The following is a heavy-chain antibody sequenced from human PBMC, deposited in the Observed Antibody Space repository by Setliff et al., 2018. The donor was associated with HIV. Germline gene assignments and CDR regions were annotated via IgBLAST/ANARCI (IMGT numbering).Heavy chain of an antibody. CDR1: GGSISSGSYY. D-gene: IGHD3-10*01. V-gene: IGHV4-39*07. CDR3: ARPGSSSYYYAMDV. Sequence: PSETLSLTCTVSGGSISSGSYYWSWIRQTPGKGLEWIATIYTTERISYNPSLRSRVTISVETSQNLFSLRLRSVTAADTGVYYCARPGSSSYYYAMDVWGLGTTVTVSS. CDR2: IYTTERI. J-gene: IGHJ6*02.